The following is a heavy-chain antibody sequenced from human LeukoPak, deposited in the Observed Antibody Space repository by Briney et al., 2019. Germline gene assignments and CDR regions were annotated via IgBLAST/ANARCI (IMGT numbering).Heavy chain of an antibody. V-gene: IGHV1-69*05. CDR2: IIPIFGTA. D-gene: IGHD6-13*01. J-gene: IGHJ6*03. CDR3: ARGQQLAPLGYYYMDV. Sequence: ASVKVSCKASGYTFTSYAISWVRQAPGQGLEWMGGIIPIFGTANYAQKFQGRVTITTDESTSTAYMELSSLRSEDTAVYYCARGQQLAPLGYYYMDVWGKGTTVTVSS. CDR1: GYTFTSYA.